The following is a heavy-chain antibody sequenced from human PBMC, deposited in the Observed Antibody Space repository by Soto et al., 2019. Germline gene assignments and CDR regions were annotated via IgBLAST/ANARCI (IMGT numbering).Heavy chain of an antibody. CDR3: AKAEGSSYGTEYSQH. D-gene: IGHD6-13*01. CDR2: IISSGGST. J-gene: IGHJ1*01. Sequence: EVQLLESGGGLVQPGGSLRLYCAASGFTFSTYAMNWVRQAPGKGLEWVSLIISSGGSTYYADSVKGRFTISRDNSKNTLYLPMNSLRADDTAVYYCAKAEGSSYGTEYSQHWGQGTLVTVSS. V-gene: IGHV3-23*01. CDR1: GFTFSTYA.